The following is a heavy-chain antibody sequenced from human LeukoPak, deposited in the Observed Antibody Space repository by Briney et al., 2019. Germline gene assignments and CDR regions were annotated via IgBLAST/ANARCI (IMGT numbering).Heavy chain of an antibody. CDR1: GFTFNSYE. CDR2: IASGGGANR. Sequence: GGSLRLSCAASGFTFNSYEMNWVRQAPGKGLEWVSYIASGGGANRFYSESVKGRFTISRDNAKNSLYLHMNSLRAEDTGVYYWARIGTTARGPARLDVWGQGTTVTVSS. J-gene: IGHJ6*02. D-gene: IGHD3-10*01. CDR3: ARIGTTARGPARLDV. V-gene: IGHV3-48*03.